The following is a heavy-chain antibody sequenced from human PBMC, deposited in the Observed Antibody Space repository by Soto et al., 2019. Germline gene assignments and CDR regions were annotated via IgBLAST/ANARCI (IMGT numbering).Heavy chain of an antibody. D-gene: IGHD3-3*01. V-gene: IGHV3-7*01. J-gene: IGHJ4*02. CDR1: GFTFSNYW. CDR2: IKQDGTEK. Sequence: EVQLVESGGGLVQPGGSLRLSCAASGFTFSNYWMSWVRQAPGKGLEWVANIKQDGTEKHSVDSVRGRFTISRDNAKNSLDLQMNSLTAEDTAVYYCPGMEIWGQGTLVTVSS. CDR3: PGMEI.